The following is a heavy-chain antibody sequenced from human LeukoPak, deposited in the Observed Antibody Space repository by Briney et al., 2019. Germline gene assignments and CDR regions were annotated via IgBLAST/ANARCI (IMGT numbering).Heavy chain of an antibody. J-gene: IGHJ4*02. Sequence: PGGSLRLSCAASGFTFSSYEMNWVRQAPGKGLEWVSYISSSGSTIYYADSVKGRFTISRDNAKNSLYLQMNSLRAEDTGVYYCARDKYCSDDNCDGGSKFDYWGQGTLVTVSS. V-gene: IGHV3-48*03. CDR2: ISSSGSTI. D-gene: IGHD2-15*01. CDR3: ARDKYCSDDNCDGGSKFDY. CDR1: GFTFSSYE.